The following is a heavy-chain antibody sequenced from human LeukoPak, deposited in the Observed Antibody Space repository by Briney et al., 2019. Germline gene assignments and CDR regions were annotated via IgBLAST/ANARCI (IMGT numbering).Heavy chain of an antibody. V-gene: IGHV6-1*01. Sequence: SQTLSLTCAISGDSVSSNSAAWNWIRQSPSSGLEWLGRTYYRSKWYNDYAVSVKSRITINPDTSKNQFSLQLNSVTPEDTAVYYCARDPRGSSGWYEPSYYYGMDVWGQGTTVTVSS. CDR3: ARDPRGSSGWYEPSYYYGMDV. CDR1: GDSVSSNSAA. J-gene: IGHJ6*02. CDR2: TYYRSKWYN. D-gene: IGHD6-19*01.